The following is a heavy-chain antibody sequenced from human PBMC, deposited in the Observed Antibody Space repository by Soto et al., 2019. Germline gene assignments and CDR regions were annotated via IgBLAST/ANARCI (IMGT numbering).Heavy chain of an antibody. V-gene: IGHV3-21*01. Sequence: EVQLVESGGGLVKPGGSLRLSCAASGFTFNTYDMNWVRQAPGKGLEWVSSITTSSAYIYYADSLKGRIPISRDNAKNSLSLQTNSLRAEDTAVYYCVRSGAARLLRHSWFDTWGQGTLVTVSS. CDR3: VRSGAARLLRHSWFDT. CDR1: GFTFNTYD. CDR2: ITTSSAYI. J-gene: IGHJ5*02. D-gene: IGHD2-21*01.